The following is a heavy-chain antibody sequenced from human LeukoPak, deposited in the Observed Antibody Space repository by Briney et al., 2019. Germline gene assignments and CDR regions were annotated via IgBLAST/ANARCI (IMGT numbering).Heavy chain of an antibody. Sequence: SETLSLTCTVSGGSISSSSYYWGWIRQPPGKGLEWIGSIYYSGSTYYNPSLKSRVTISVDTSKNQFSPKLSSVTAADTAVYXXXXXXPPFIAAAGNFDPWGQGTLVTVSS. CDR1: GGSISSSSYY. CDR2: IYYSGST. CDR3: XXXXPPFIAAAGNFDP. V-gene: IGHV4-39*07. J-gene: IGHJ5*02. D-gene: IGHD6-13*01.